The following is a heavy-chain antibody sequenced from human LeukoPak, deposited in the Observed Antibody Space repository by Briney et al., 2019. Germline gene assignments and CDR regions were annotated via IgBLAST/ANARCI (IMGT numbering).Heavy chain of an antibody. V-gene: IGHV4-4*07. CDR1: GGSISSYD. J-gene: IGHJ5*02. CDR2: IDSSGSS. CDR3: ARDVSSVYDSGWFDP. D-gene: IGHD5/OR15-5a*01. Sequence: KSSETLSLTCSVSGGSISSYDLNWIRQPAGKGLEWIGRIDSSGSSNYHPSLKSRVTMSVDTSKNQFSLKLSSVTGADTAVYYCARDVSSVYDSGWFDPWGQGTLATVSS.